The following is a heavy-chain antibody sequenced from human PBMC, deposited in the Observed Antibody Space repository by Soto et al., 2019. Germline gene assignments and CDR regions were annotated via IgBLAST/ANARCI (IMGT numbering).Heavy chain of an antibody. CDR1: GFTFSNYY. CDR3: AREETAWPLAYGLDV. CDR2: IRNGRDT. Sequence: GGSLRLSCAVSGFTFSNYYIHWVRQAPGKGLEWVSSIRNGRDTFYADSVKGRFSISRGDATSSVSLQMNSLRGEDTAAYFCAREETAWPLAYGLDVWGQGTTVTVSS. D-gene: IGHD2-21*02. J-gene: IGHJ6*02. V-gene: IGHV3-21*01.